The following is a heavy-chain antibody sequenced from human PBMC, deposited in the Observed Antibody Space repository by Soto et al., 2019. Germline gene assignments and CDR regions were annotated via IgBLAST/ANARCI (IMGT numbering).Heavy chain of an antibody. D-gene: IGHD3-10*01. V-gene: IGHV3-30*18. J-gene: IGHJ6*02. Sequence: PGGSLRLSCAASGFTFIGYGMHWVRQAPGRGLEWVAVISYDGSNKYSADSVKGRFTISRDNSKNTLYLQMDSLRAEDTALYYCAKDYLGSGNYYVYGVDVWGQGTTVTVSS. CDR1: GFTFIGYG. CDR2: ISYDGSNK. CDR3: AKDYLGSGNYYVYGVDV.